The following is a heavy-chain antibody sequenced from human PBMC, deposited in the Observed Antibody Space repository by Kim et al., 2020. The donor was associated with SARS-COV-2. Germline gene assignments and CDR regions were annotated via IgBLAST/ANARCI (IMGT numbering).Heavy chain of an antibody. Sequence: SETLSLTSTVSGGSIRSSSYYWGWIRQPPGKGLEWIGSIYYSGSTYYNPSLKSRVTISVDTSKNQFSLKLSSVTAADTAVYYCAWNYDSSGYYLKSYYFDYWGQGTLVTVSS. D-gene: IGHD3-22*01. CDR3: AWNYDSSGYYLKSYYFDY. V-gene: IGHV4-39*01. CDR1: GGSIRSSSYY. CDR2: IYYSGST. J-gene: IGHJ4*02.